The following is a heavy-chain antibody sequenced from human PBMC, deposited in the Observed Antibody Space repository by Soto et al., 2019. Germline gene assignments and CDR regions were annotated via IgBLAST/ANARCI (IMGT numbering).Heavy chain of an antibody. CDR1: GGSISSGGYY. CDR2: IYYSGST. Sequence: QVQLQESGPGLVKPSQTLSLTCTVSGGSISSGGYYWSWIRQHPGKDLEWIGYIYYSGSTYYNPSLKSRVTISVDTCKNQFSLKLSSVTAADTAVYYCASGRGEYQRLIRECYFDYWGQGTLVTVSS. CDR3: ASGRGEYQRLIRECYFDY. J-gene: IGHJ4*02. V-gene: IGHV4-31*03. D-gene: IGHD2-2*01.